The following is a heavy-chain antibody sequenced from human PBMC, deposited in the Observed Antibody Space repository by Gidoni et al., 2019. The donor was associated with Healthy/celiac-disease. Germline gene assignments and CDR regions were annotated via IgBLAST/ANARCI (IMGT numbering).Heavy chain of an antibody. V-gene: IGHV3-23*01. CDR2: IRGSGGST. J-gene: IGHJ2*01. CDR1: GFSFSSYA. D-gene: IGHD3-22*01. Sequence: EVQLLESGGGLVQPGGSLRLSCAASGFSFSSYAMSWVRQAPGKGLEWVSAIRGSGGSTYYADSVKGRFTISRDNSKNTLYLQMNSLRAEDTAVYYCAKDRGYHWYFDLWGRGTLVTVSS. CDR3: AKDRGYHWYFDL.